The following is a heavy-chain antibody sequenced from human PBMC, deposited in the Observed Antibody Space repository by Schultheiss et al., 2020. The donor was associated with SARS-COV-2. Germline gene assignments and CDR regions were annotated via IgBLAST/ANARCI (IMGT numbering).Heavy chain of an antibody. CDR2: INPSGGST. V-gene: IGHV1-46*01. Sequence: ASVKVSCKASGYTFTSYYMHWVRQAPGQGLEWMGIINPSGGSTSYAQKFQGRVTMTRDTSTSTVYMELSSLRSEDTAVYYCARDMVVPAAMPEIRYYYYGMDVWGQGTTVTVSS. CDR1: GYTFTSYY. J-gene: IGHJ6*02. D-gene: IGHD2-2*01. CDR3: ARDMVVPAAMPEIRYYYYGMDV.